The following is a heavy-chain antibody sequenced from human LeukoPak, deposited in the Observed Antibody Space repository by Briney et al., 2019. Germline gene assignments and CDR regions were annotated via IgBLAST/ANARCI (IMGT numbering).Heavy chain of an antibody. CDR3: ARFFDSSGYYYYFDH. CDR1: GGSISSYY. CDR2: IYYSGST. J-gene: IGHJ4*02. V-gene: IGHV4-59*08. Sequence: PSETLSLTCTVSGGSISSYYWSWIRQPPGKGLEWIGYIYYSGSTYYNPSLKSRVTISVDTSKNQFSLKLNSVTAADTAVYYCARFFDSSGYYYYFDHWGQGTLVTVSS. D-gene: IGHD3-22*01.